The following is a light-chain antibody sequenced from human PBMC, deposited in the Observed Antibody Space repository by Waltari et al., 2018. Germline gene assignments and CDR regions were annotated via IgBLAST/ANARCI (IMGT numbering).Light chain of an antibody. CDR1: QSIRSD. J-gene: IGKJ1*01. CDR2: VAS. V-gene: IGKV3-15*01. Sequence: EILMTQSPATLSVSPGERATLSCRASQSIRSDLAWYQQKRGQAPRLLIYVASTRATGIPARFSGSGSGTEFALTISSLQSEDFAVYYCQQYSHWPRTFGQGTKV. CDR3: QQYSHWPRT.